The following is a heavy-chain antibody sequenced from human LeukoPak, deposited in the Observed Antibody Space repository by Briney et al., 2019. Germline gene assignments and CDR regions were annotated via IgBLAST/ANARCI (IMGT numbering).Heavy chain of an antibody. D-gene: IGHD6-19*01. CDR1: GGSISSSSYY. CDR2: IYYSGST. CDR3: ARDTAGGWPYYFDY. Sequence: SEALSLTCTVSGGSISSSSYYWGWIRQPPGKGLEWIGSIYYSGSTYHNPSLKSRVTISVDTSKNQFSLKLSSVTAADTAVYYCARDTAGGWPYYFDYWGQGTLVTVSS. J-gene: IGHJ4*02. V-gene: IGHV4-39*07.